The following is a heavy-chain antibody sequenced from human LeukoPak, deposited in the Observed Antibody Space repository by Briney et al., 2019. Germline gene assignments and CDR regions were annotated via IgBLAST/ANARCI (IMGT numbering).Heavy chain of an antibody. Sequence: SETLSLTCAVYGGSFSGHYWTWIRQPPGKGLQWIGEVNDGGSTNYNPSLKSRLTISEDKSKKQFSLRLPSVTAADTAVYYCARGVVSGRFGDYYYYMDVWGKGTTVTVSS. CDR1: GGSFSGHY. J-gene: IGHJ6*03. V-gene: IGHV4-34*01. D-gene: IGHD3-16*01. CDR2: VNDGGST. CDR3: ARGVVSGRFGDYYYYMDV.